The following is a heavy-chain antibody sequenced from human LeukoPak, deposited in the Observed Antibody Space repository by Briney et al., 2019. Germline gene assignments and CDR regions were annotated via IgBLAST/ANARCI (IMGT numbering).Heavy chain of an antibody. CDR3: ARHLSARVSHHPSDY. CDR2: ISWNSGSI. CDR1: GFSFDVYA. Sequence: GRSLRLSCAASGFSFDVYAMHWVRQAPGKGLEWVSGISWNSGSISYADSVKGRFTISRDNAKNSLYLQMNSLKAEDTAMYYCARHLSARVSHHPSDYWGQGTLVSVSS. D-gene: IGHD1-14*01. V-gene: IGHV3-9*01. J-gene: IGHJ4*02.